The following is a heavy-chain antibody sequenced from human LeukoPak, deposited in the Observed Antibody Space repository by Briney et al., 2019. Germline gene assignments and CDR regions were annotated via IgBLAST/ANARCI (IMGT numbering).Heavy chain of an antibody. J-gene: IGHJ5*02. D-gene: IGHD6-19*01. CDR3: ARDVLAVAATGSNWFDP. Sequence: KPGGSLRLSCAASGFTFSSYSMNWVRQAPGKGLEWVSSISSSSSYIYYADSVKGRFTISKDNAKNSLYLQMNSLRAEDTAVYYCARDVLAVAATGSNWFDPWGQGTRVSVS. CDR1: GFTFSSYS. CDR2: ISSSSSYI. V-gene: IGHV3-21*01.